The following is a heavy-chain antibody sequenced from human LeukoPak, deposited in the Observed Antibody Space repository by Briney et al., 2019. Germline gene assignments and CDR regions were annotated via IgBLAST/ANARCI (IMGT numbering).Heavy chain of an antibody. J-gene: IGHJ3*02. CDR1: GGTFSSYA. CDR2: IIPIFGTA. Sequence: SVKVSCKASGGTFSSYAISWVRQAPGQGLEWMGRIIPIFGTANYAQKFQGRVTITTDESTSTAHMELSSLRSDDTAVYYCASAVLRYFDSHAAFDIWGQGTMVTVSS. CDR3: ASAVLRYFDSHAAFDI. V-gene: IGHV1-69*05. D-gene: IGHD3-9*01.